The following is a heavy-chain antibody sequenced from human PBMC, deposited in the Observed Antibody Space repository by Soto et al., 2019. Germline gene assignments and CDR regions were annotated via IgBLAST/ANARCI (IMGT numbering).Heavy chain of an antibody. CDR3: ARGPYRNTYNWFGS. J-gene: IGHJ5*02. Sequence: EVQLVESGGGLVQPGGSLRLSCAASGFIFSDYEINWVRQAPGKGLEWVSYISGSGLTIYYADSVKGRFTISRDNAKNSLYLQMNSLGVEDTAVYYCARGPYRNTYNWFGSWGQGTLVTVSS. CDR2: ISGSGLTI. V-gene: IGHV3-48*03. D-gene: IGHD5-12*01. CDR1: GFIFSDYE.